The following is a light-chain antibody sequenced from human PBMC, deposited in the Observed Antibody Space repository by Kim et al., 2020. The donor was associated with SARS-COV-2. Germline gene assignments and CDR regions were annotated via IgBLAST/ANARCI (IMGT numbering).Light chain of an antibody. CDR1: QSLRRS. J-gene: IGKJ4*01. Sequence: SSPAERPLLHCRASQSLRRSLAWYPQTPGQAPRPLIYDASKSATGIPARLSGSGSGTDFTLTLRSLEPEDFAVYYCQQRSNCPLTFGGGTKLDIK. CDR3: QQRSNCPLT. CDR2: DAS. V-gene: IGKV3-11*01.